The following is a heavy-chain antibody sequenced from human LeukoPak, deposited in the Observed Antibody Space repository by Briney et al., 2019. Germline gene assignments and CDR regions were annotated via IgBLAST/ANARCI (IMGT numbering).Heavy chain of an antibody. CDR1: GASITNYY. CDR2: SYYNGNT. CDR3: ARDPYGELVSKPDY. V-gene: IGHV4-59*01. D-gene: IGHD4-17*01. Sequence: PSETLSLTCTVSGASITNYYWSWIRQPPGKGLEWIGFSYYNGNTNYNPSLKSRVTISVDMSKNQFSLRLRSVTAADTAVYYCARDPYGELVSKPDYWGQGTLVTVSS. J-gene: IGHJ4*02.